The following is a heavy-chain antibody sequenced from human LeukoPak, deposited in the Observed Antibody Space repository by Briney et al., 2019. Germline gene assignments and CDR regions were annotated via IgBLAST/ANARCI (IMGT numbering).Heavy chain of an antibody. CDR2: ISYDGSNK. CDR1: GFTFSSYA. Sequence: GRPLRLSCAASGFTFSSYAMHWVRQAPGKGLEWVAVISYDGSNKYYADSVKGRFTISRDNSKNTLYLQMNSLRAEDTAVYYCAKSEVTTAYFDYWGQGTLVTVSS. D-gene: IGHD4-17*01. V-gene: IGHV3-30-3*02. J-gene: IGHJ4*02. CDR3: AKSEVTTAYFDY.